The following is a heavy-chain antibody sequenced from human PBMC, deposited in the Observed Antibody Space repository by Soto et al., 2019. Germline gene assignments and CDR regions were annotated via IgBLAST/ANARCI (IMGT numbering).Heavy chain of an antibody. CDR3: VRGSKFGDGYNSVDYYYYGMDV. CDR2: ISFHGNHT. J-gene: IGHJ6*02. V-gene: IGHV3-30*03. Sequence: QVQLVESGGGVVQPVRSLGLSGAASGFTFSTYGMHWVRQAPGKGLEWVAVISFHGNHTYYADSVKGRFTISRDNSKNTLYLQMGSLRTEDTAVYYCVRGSKFGDGYNSVDYYYYGMDVWGQGTTVSVSS. CDR1: GFTFSTYG. D-gene: IGHD5-12*01.